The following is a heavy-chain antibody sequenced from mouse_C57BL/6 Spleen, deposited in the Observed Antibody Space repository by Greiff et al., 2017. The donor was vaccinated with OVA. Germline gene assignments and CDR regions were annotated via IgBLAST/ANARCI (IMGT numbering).Heavy chain of an antibody. V-gene: IGHV1-76*01. CDR1: GYTFTDYY. D-gene: IGHD1-1*01. Sequence: QVHVKQSGAELVRPGASVKLSCKASGYTFTDYYINWVKQRPGQGLEWIARIYPGSGNTYYNEKFKGKATLTAEKSSSTAYMQLSSLTSEDSAVYFCARGGLAVVANFDVWGTGTTVTVSS. CDR3: ARGGLAVVANFDV. J-gene: IGHJ1*03. CDR2: IYPGSGNT.